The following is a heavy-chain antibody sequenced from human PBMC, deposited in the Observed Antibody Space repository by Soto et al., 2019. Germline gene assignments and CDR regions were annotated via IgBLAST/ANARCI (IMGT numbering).Heavy chain of an antibody. CDR3: ARDPEYSSSSGDYYYYGMDV. Sequence: QVQLVQSGAEVKKPGSSVKVSCKASGGTFSSYAISWVRQAPGQGLEWMGGIIPIFGTANYAQKFQGRVTITADESTSTAYMELSSLRSEDTDVYYCARDPEYSSSSGDYYYYGMDVWGQGTTVTVSS. J-gene: IGHJ6*02. CDR1: GGTFSSYA. CDR2: IIPIFGTA. V-gene: IGHV1-69*01. D-gene: IGHD6-6*01.